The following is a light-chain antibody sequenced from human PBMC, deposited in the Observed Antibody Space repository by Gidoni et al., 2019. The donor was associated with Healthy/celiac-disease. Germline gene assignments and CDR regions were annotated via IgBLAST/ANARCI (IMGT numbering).Light chain of an antibody. J-gene: IGKJ4*01. CDR1: QSLLPGNGHNY. V-gene: IGKV2-28*01. CDR2: LGS. Sequence: DIVMTPSPLSLPVTPGEPASISCRSSQSLLPGNGHNYLDWYLQKPGQSPQLLIFLGSHRASGVPDRFSGSGSGTDFTLKISRVEAEDVGAYYCMQALQAPLTFGGGTKVEIK. CDR3: MQALQAPLT.